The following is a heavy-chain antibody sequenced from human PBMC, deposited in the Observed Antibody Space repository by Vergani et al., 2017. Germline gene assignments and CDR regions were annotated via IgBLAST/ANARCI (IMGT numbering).Heavy chain of an antibody. V-gene: IGHV3-21*01. CDR1: GFTFRNYA. CDR2: ISSSSSYI. J-gene: IGHJ5*02. CDR3: APTVVTAP. Sequence: EVQLLESGGGLAQPGGSLRLSCAASGFTFRNYAMTWVRQAPGKGLEWVSSISSSSSYIYYADSVKGRFTISSDNAKNSLYLQMNSLRAEDTALYYFAPTVVTAPWGQGTLVTVSS. D-gene: IGHD4-23*01.